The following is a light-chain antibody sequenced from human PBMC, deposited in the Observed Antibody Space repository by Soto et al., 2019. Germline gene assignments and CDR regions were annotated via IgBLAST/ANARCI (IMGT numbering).Light chain of an antibody. CDR3: TSYTTSGTYV. CDR2: DVS. V-gene: IGLV2-14*03. J-gene: IGLJ1*01. Sequence: QSALTQPASVSGSPGQSITIFCTGTSSDVGSYNYVSWYQQHPGRAPKLMIYDVSSRPSGVSNRFSGSKSGSTASLTISGLQAEDEADYFCTSYTTSGTYVFGTGTKGTVL. CDR1: SSDVGSYNY.